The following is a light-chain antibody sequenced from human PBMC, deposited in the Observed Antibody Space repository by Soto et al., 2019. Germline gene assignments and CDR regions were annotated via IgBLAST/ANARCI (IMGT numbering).Light chain of an antibody. CDR3: LLSYSGPRVV. Sequence: QAVVTQEPSLTVSPGGTVTLTCGSSTGAVTSGHYPYWFQQKPGQAPKPLIYDASENHPWTPARFSGSLLGDKGALTLSGAQPEDEAEYYCLLSYSGPRVVFGGGTKLTVL. J-gene: IGLJ2*01. CDR1: TGAVTSGHY. V-gene: IGLV7-46*01. CDR2: DAS.